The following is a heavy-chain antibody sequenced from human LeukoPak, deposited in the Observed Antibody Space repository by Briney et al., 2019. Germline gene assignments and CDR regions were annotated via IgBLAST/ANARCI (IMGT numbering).Heavy chain of an antibody. V-gene: IGHV4-39*07. Sequence: PSETLSLTCTVSGGSISSSSYYWGWIRQPPGKGLEWIGSIYYSGSTYYNPSLKSRVTISVDTSKNQFSLKLSSVTAADTAVYYCATLRFSYQLPRYNWFDPWGQGTLVTVSS. CDR1: GGSISSSSYY. D-gene: IGHD2-2*01. CDR2: IYYSGST. CDR3: ATLRFSYQLPRYNWFDP. J-gene: IGHJ5*02.